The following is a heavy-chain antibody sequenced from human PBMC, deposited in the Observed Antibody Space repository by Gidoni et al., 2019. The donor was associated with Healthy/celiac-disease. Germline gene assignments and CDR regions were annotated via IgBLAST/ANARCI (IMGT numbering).Heavy chain of an antibody. D-gene: IGHD5-12*01. J-gene: IGHJ5*02. CDR1: GFSLSTSGVG. V-gene: IGHV2-5*01. Sequence: QITLKESGPTLVKPTQTLTLTCTFSGFSLSTSGVGVGWIRQPPGKALEWLALIYWNDDKRYSPSLKSRLTITKDTSKNQVVLTMTNMDPVDTATYYCAHARWGTYSGYDLLEGELQFDPWGQGTLVTVSS. CDR2: IYWNDDK. CDR3: AHARWGTYSGYDLLEGELQFDP.